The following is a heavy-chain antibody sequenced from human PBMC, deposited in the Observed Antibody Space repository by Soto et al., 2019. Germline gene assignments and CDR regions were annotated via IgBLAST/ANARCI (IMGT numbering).Heavy chain of an antibody. CDR3: TRGQQRQRLSDD. Sequence: GGSLRLSCAASGFTVSSDYMSWVRQAPGKGLEWVSIIYSGGTTYYADSVKGRFTVSRDDSKNTLCLQMNSLRADDAAVYYCTRGQQRQRLSDDWGQGTLVTVSS. J-gene: IGHJ4*02. V-gene: IGHV3-66*01. CDR2: IYSGGTT. D-gene: IGHD5-12*01. CDR1: GFTVSSDY.